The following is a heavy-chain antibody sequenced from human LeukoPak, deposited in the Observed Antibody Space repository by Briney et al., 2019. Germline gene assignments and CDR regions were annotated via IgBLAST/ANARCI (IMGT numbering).Heavy chain of an antibody. D-gene: IGHD6-13*01. V-gene: IGHV1-69*13. CDR2: IIPIFGTA. CDR3: ARGVAAAGTELGY. J-gene: IGHJ4*02. CDR1: GGTFSSYA. Sequence: ASVNVSCKASGGTFSSYAISWVRQAPGQGLEWMGGIIPIFGTANYAQKFQGRVTITADESTSTAYMELSSLRSEDTAVYYCARGVAAAGTELGYWGQGTLVTVSS.